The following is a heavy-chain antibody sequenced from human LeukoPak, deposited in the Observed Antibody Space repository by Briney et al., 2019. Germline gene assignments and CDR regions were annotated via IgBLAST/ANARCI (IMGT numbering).Heavy chain of an antibody. V-gene: IGHV5-51*01. Sequence: HGXSLQISCQGSGSIFTSYWIGWGRQLPGKGLEWMGIIYPGDYDTRYSPSFQGQVTISADKSISTAYLQWSSLKASDTAMYYCARHAEGYYYYMDVWVKGTTVTVSS. CDR1: GSIFTSYW. CDR2: IYPGDYDT. J-gene: IGHJ6*03. CDR3: ARHAEGYYYYMDV.